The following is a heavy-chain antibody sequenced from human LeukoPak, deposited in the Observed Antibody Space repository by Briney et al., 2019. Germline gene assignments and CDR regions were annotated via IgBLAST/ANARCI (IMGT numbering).Heavy chain of an antibody. V-gene: IGHV1-46*01. CDR3: ARVKVAGISTSYYYYYMDV. CDR2: INPSGGST. Sequence: ASVKVSCKASGYSFTGYYMHWVRQAPGQGLEWMGIINPSGGSTSYAQKFQGRGTMTRDTSTSTVYMELSSLRSEDTAVYYCARVKVAGISTSYYYYYMDVWGKGTTVTVSS. J-gene: IGHJ6*03. CDR1: GYSFTGYY. D-gene: IGHD6-19*01.